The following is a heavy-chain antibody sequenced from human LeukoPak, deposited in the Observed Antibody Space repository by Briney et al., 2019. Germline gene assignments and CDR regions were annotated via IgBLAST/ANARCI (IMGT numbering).Heavy chain of an antibody. CDR2: ISAYNGNT. CDR1: GYTFTSYG. CDR3: AGPNCSSTSCYSHYYYGMDV. Sequence: RASVKVSCKASGYTFTSYGISWVRQAPGQGLEWMGWISAYNGNTNYAQKLQGRVTMTTDTSTSTAYMELRSLRSDDTAVYYCAGPNCSSTSCYSHYYYGMDVWGQGTTVTVSS. J-gene: IGHJ6*02. V-gene: IGHV1-18*01. D-gene: IGHD2-2*01.